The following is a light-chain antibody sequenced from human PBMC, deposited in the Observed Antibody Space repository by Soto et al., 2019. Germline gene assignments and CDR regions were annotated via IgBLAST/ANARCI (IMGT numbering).Light chain of an antibody. CDR3: QQYGDSPWT. V-gene: IGKV3-20*01. CDR1: QSFSIGY. Sequence: EIVLTQSPGTLSLSPGERATLSCRASQSFSIGYLAWYQQKPGQAPRLLIYGASSRATGIPDRFSGSGSGTDFTLTISSLEPEDFAVYFCQQYGDSPWTFGQGTKVDIK. CDR2: GAS. J-gene: IGKJ1*01.